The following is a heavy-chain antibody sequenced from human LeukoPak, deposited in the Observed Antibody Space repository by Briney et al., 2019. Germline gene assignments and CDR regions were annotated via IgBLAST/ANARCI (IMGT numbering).Heavy chain of an antibody. Sequence: ASVKVSCKASGGTFSSYAISWVRQAPGQGLEWMGRIIPIFGTANYAQKFQGRVTITTDESTSTAYMELSSLRSEDTAEYYCARDLTNDILTGLYYWGQGTLVTVSS. CDR3: ARDLTNDILTGLYY. D-gene: IGHD3-9*01. CDR2: IIPIFGTA. J-gene: IGHJ4*02. CDR1: GGTFSSYA. V-gene: IGHV1-69*05.